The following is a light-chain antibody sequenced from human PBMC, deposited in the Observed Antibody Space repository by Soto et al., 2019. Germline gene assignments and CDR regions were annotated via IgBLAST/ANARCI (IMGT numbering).Light chain of an antibody. J-gene: IGKJ4*02. CDR1: DTIEVW. CDR3: QQYKVFPRK. Sequence: DIHMTQSPATLSASVGDRVNITCRANDTIEVWLAWYQQKAGKAPKLLIYGTSILECVVPSRFSGDGSGSDFIFTITSLQPYDCAIYYCQQYKVFPRKFGEGIRVEVK. CDR2: GTS. V-gene: IGKV1-5*01.